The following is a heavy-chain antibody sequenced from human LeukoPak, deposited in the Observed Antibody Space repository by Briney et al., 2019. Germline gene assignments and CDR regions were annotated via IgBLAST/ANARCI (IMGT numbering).Heavy chain of an antibody. Sequence: SDTLSLTCTISGDSFDDSYWNWIRQSPGQGLEWIGYISYSGSTNYNPSLINRVTISLDTSKNQFSLSLMSVPTSETAVFSFSSMTTVTMYSYYFVSWGQGTLVIVS. CDR3: SSMTTVTMYSYYFVS. V-gene: IGHV4-59*07. D-gene: IGHD4-11*01. J-gene: IGHJ4*02. CDR1: GDSFDDSY. CDR2: ISYSGST.